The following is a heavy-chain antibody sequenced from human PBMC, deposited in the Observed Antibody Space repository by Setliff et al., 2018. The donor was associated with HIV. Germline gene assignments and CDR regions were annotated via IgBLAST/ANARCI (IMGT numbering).Heavy chain of an antibody. V-gene: IGHV3-30*04. D-gene: IGHD3-10*01. CDR1: GFTFNSYA. CDR2: ISYDASKK. J-gene: IGHJ6*03. CDR3: ARPHLPDYYYGSGSYLVVPYMDV. Sequence: GGSLRLSCAASGFTFNSYAIHWVRQAPGKGLEWVAVISYDASKKYFADSVKGRITISRDNSKNTLYLQSSSLSAEETAVYHCARPHLPDYYYGSGSYLVVPYMDVWGKGTTVTVSS.